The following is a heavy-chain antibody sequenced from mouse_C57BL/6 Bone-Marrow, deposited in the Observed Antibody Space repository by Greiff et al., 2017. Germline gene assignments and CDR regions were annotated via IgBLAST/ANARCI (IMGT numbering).Heavy chain of an antibody. V-gene: IGHV1-81*01. CDR2: IYPRSGNT. CDR1: GYTFTSYG. CDR3: AKNRVYAMDY. J-gene: IGHJ4*01. Sequence: VQLQQSGAELARPGASVKLSCKASGYTFTSYGISWVKQRTGQGLEWIGEIYPRSGNTYYNEKFKGKATLSADKSSSTAYMELRSLTSEDSAVYFCAKNRVYAMDYWGQGTSVTVSS.